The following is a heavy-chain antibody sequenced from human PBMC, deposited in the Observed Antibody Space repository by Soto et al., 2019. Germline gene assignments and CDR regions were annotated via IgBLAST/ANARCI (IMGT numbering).Heavy chain of an antibody. V-gene: IGHV4-31*03. J-gene: IGHJ5*02. CDR1: GGSISSGGYY. CDR2: IYYSGST. Sequence: QVQLQESGPGLVKPSQTLSLTCTVSGGSISSGGYYWTWIRQHPGKGLEWIGYIYYSGSTYYDPSLKYRVTLSVDPSKNQSSLKLSSVTAAATAVYYCARSVFPWGQGTLVSVSS. CDR3: ARSVFP.